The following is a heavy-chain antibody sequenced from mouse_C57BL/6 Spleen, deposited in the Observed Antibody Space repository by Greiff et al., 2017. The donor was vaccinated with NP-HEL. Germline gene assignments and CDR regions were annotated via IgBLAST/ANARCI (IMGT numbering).Heavy chain of an antibody. J-gene: IGHJ1*03. D-gene: IGHD1-1*01. CDR1: GIDFSRYW. Sequence: EVKLLESGGGLVQPGGSLKLSCAASGIDFSRYWMRWVRRAPGKGLEWIGEINPDSSTINYAPSLKDKFIISRDNAKNTLYLQRSKVRSEDTALYYCAFPYYGSSWYFDVWGTGTTVTVSS. CDR3: AFPYYGSSWYFDV. CDR2: INPDSSTI. V-gene: IGHV4-1*01.